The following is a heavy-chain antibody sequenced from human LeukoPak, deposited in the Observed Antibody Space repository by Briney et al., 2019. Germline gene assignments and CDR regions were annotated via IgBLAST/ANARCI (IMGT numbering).Heavy chain of an antibody. D-gene: IGHD6-19*01. J-gene: IGHJ4*02. CDR1: GASITTHH. CDR2: LHSSGIT. V-gene: IGHV4-4*07. Sequence: PSETLSLTCTVSGASITTHHWAWIRQPAGKGLEWIGRLHSSGITNFNPSLKSRVTISEDTSKQQFFLKMTSATAADTAVYFCARDPFKSSFESWGQGILVTVSS. CDR3: ARDPFKSSFES.